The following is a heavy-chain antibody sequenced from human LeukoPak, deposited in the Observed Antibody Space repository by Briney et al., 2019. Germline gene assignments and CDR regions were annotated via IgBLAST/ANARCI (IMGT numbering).Heavy chain of an antibody. CDR1: GFTFSSYA. V-gene: IGHV3-33*01. D-gene: IGHD5-24*01. CDR3: AIASDGYNPLGGDY. Sequence: GGSLRLSCAASGFTFSSYAMHWVRPAPGKGVEWVAVIWFDGSNKYYADSVKGRFTISTDNSKNTQYLQMTSLRAEDTAVYYCAIASDGYNPLGGDYWGQGTLVTVSS. J-gene: IGHJ4*02. CDR2: IWFDGSNK.